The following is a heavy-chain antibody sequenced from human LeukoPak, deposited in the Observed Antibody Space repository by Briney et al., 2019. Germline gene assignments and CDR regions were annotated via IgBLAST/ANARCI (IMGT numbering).Heavy chain of an antibody. J-gene: IGHJ4*02. Sequence: SETLSLTCTVSGGSINGYYWSWIRESPGKGLESLGYIYYTGSTNYNPSLKRRVTMSVDTSRKQFFLRLSSVTAADTAVYYGATVSYHEGVDYWGQGTLVTVSS. D-gene: IGHD1-14*01. CDR1: GGSINGYY. CDR3: ATVSYHEGVDY. CDR2: IYYTGST. V-gene: IGHV4-59*01.